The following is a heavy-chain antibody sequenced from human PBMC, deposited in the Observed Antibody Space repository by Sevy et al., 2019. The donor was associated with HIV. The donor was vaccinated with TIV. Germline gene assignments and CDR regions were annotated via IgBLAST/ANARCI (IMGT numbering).Heavy chain of an antibody. V-gene: IGHV3-30-3*01. J-gene: IGHJ4*02. D-gene: IGHD3-22*01. Sequence: GGSLRLSCAASGFTFGSYTLHWVRQAPGKGLEWVALISQTYDGSKKYYIDSVLGRFTISRDNSKNTLYLQMDSLRPEDTAVYYCARDNSGYFFFDYWGQGTLVTVSS. CDR2: ISQTYDGSKK. CDR3: ARDNSGYFFFDY. CDR1: GFTFGSYT.